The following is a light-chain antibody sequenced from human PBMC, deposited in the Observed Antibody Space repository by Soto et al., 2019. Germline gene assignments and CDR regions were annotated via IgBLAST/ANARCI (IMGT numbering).Light chain of an antibody. V-gene: IGKV3-15*01. J-gene: IGKJ2*01. CDR2: GAS. CDR3: QQYNSWPPYT. CDR1: QSVSSN. Sequence: EIVMTQSPATLSVSPGERATLSCRASQSVSSNLAWYQQKPGQDPRLLISGASTRATGIPGRFSGSGSGTEFTLTISSLQSEDFAVYYCQQYNSWPPYTCGQGTKLEIK.